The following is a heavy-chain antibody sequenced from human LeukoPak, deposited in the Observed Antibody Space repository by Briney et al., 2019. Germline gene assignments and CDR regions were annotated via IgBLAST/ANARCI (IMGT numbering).Heavy chain of an antibody. CDR2: ISGSSTYI. V-gene: IGHV3-21*01. CDR3: ARGLPENDY. D-gene: IGHD3-16*01. Sequence: GGSLRLSCAASGFTFSSYSMNWVRQAPGKGLEWISSISGSSTYIYYADSIKGRFTLSRDNAKNSLYLQMNSLRAEDTAVYYCARGLPENDYWGQGTLVTVSS. CDR1: GFTFSSYS. J-gene: IGHJ4*02.